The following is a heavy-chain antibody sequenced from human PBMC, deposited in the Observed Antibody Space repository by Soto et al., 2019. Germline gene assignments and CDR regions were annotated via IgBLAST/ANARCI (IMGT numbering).Heavy chain of an antibody. CDR1: GGSISSGDYY. CDR2: IYYSGST. V-gene: IGHV4-30-4*01. CDR3: ARLMDETMVRGVTPRYYFDY. D-gene: IGHD3-10*01. Sequence: PSETLSLTCTVSGGSISSGDYYWSWIRQPPGKGLEWIGYIYYSGSTYYNPSLKSRVTISVDTSKNQFSLKLSSVTAADTAVYYCARLMDETMVRGVTPRYYFDYWGQGTLVTVSS. J-gene: IGHJ4*02.